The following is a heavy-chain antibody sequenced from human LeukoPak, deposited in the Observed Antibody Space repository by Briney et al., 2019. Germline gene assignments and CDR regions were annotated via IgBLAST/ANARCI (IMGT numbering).Heavy chain of an antibody. J-gene: IGHJ5*02. CDR2: IYTSGRT. V-gene: IGHV4-61*02. CDR3: ARGRKVAGPRTSWFDP. Sequence: SQTLSLTCTVSGGSISSGSDYWSWIRQPAGKGLEWIGRIYTSGRTNYNPSLKSRVTISVDTSKNQFSLKLSSVTAADTAVYYCARGRKVAGPRTSWFDPWGQGTPVTVSS. CDR1: GGSISSGSDY. D-gene: IGHD6-19*01.